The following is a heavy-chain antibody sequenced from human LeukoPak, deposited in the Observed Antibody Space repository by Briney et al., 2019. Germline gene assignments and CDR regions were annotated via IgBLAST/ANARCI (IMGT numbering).Heavy chain of an antibody. J-gene: IGHJ4*02. CDR3: APGHMITFGGVIVPPYYFDY. CDR1: GYTLTELS. V-gene: IGHV1-24*01. CDR2: FDSQEGET. Sequence: GASVKVSCKVSGYTLTELSMHWVRQAPGKGLEGMGGFDSQEGETIYAQKFQGRVTMTEDTSTDTAYMELSSLRSDDTAVYYCAPGHMITFGGVIVPPYYFDYWGQGTLVTVSS. D-gene: IGHD3-16*02.